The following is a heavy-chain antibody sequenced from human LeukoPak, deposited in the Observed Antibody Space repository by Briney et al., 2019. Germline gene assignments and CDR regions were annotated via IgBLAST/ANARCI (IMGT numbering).Heavy chain of an antibody. CDR2: IYSGGST. CDR3: ASTDATAIPSLHFGY. J-gene: IGHJ4*02. V-gene: IGHV3-66*02. Sequence: GGSLRLSCAASGFTVSSNYMSWVRQAPGKGLEWVSVIYSGGSTYYADSVKGRFTISRDNSKNTLYLQMNSLRAEDTAVYYCASTDATAIPSLHFGYWGQGTLVTVSS. D-gene: IGHD2-2*02. CDR1: GFTVSSNY.